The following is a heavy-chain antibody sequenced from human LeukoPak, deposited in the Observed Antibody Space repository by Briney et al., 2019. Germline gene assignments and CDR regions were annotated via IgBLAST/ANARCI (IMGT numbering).Heavy chain of an antibody. Sequence: PGGSLRLSCAASGFTFSSYAMSWVRQAPGKGLEWVSAISGSGGSTYYADSVKGRFTISRDNSKNTLYLQMNSLRAEDTAVYYRAKASSGYSFVSDYWGQGTLVTVSS. V-gene: IGHV3-23*01. D-gene: IGHD3-22*01. CDR3: AKASSGYSFVSDY. CDR1: GFTFSSYA. J-gene: IGHJ4*02. CDR2: ISGSGGST.